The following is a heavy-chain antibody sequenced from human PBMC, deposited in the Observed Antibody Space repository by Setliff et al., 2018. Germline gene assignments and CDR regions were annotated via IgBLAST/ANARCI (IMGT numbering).Heavy chain of an antibody. Sequence: SETLSLTCTVSGGSISSSSYYWGWIRQPPGKGLEWIGSIYYRGSTYYNPSLKSRVTISVDTSKNQFSLKLTSVTAADTAVYYCATPGRRFGESIDYWGQGTLVTSPQ. CDR2: IYYRGST. CDR1: GGSISSSSYY. J-gene: IGHJ4*02. D-gene: IGHD3-10*01. V-gene: IGHV4-39*01. CDR3: ATPGRRFGESIDY.